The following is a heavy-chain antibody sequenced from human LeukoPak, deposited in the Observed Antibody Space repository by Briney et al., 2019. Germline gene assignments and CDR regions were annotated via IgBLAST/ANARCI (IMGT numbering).Heavy chain of an antibody. Sequence: GGSLRLSCAASGFTFSRYWMHWVRQAPGKGLVWVSRIKGDGSSTSYADSVKGRFTISRDSAKNTLYLQMNSLRAEDTAVYYCARAAPRSLLYDTSGYSNFDYWGQGTLVTVYS. V-gene: IGHV3-74*01. D-gene: IGHD3-22*01. J-gene: IGHJ4*02. CDR3: ARAAPRSLLYDTSGYSNFDY. CDR1: GFTFSRYW. CDR2: IKGDGSST.